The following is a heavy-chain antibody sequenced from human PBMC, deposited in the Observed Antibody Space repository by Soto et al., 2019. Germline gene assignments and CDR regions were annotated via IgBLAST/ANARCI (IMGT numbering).Heavy chain of an antibody. V-gene: IGHV4-34*01. CDR2: INHSGST. CDR3: ARGRTYSDYSNYEDGYYYYMDV. D-gene: IGHD4-4*01. J-gene: IGHJ6*03. Sequence: SDTLSLTCAVYGGSFSGYYWSWIRQPPGKGLEWIGEINHSGSTNYNPSLKSRVTISVDTSKNQFSLKLSSVTAADTAVYYCARGRTYSDYSNYEDGYYYYMDVWGKGTTVTVSS. CDR1: GGSFSGYY.